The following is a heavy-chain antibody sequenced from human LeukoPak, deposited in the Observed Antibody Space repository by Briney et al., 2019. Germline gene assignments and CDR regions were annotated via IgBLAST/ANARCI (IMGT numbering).Heavy chain of an antibody. Sequence: PGGSLRLSCAASGFTFSSYGMHWVRQAPGKGLEWVAVIWYDGSNKHYADSVKGRFTISRDNSKNTLYLQMNSLRAEDTAVYYCAKDHGYCSGGSCYSDYYMDVWGKGTTVTVSS. J-gene: IGHJ6*03. CDR1: GFTFSSYG. CDR3: AKDHGYCSGGSCYSDYYMDV. V-gene: IGHV3-33*06. CDR2: IWYDGSNK. D-gene: IGHD2-15*01.